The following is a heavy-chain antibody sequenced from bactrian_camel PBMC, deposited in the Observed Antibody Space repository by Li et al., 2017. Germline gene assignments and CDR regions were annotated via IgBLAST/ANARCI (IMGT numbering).Heavy chain of an antibody. Sequence: VQLVESGGGSVQAGGSLKLSCKYSGYMFRSCGTGWYRQAPGKERELVSSISSDGATTYADSVKGRFTISQDHGKNTLYLQMNSLKTEDTAVYYCAAEVRYGGSRCPDSFGYWGQGTQVTVS. V-gene: IGHV3S53*01. J-gene: IGHJ6*01. CDR3: AAEVRYGGSRCPDSFGY. CDR1: GYMFRSCG. D-gene: IGHD6*01. CDR2: ISSDGAT.